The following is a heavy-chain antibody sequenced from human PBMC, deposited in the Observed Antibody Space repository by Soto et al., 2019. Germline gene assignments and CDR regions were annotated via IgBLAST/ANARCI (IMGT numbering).Heavy chain of an antibody. CDR1: GDSVSRNSAA. D-gene: IGHD3-3*01. CDR3: ARGLYYDFWSGPQSPKRNYYYGMDV. Sequence: SQTLSLTCAISGDSVSRNSAAWNWIRQSPSRGLEWLGRTYYRSKWYNDYAVSVKSRITINPDTSKNQFSLQLNSVTPEDTAVYYCARGLYYDFWSGPQSPKRNYYYGMDVWGQGTTVTVSS. J-gene: IGHJ6*02. CDR2: TYYRSKWYN. V-gene: IGHV6-1*01.